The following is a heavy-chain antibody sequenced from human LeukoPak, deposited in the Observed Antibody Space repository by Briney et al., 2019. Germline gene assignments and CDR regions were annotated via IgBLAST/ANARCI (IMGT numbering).Heavy chain of an antibody. CDR1: GFIYSHYG. J-gene: IGHJ4*01. D-gene: IGHD4-11*01. CDR3: ARDAQRGFDYSNSLEY. V-gene: IGHV3-33*01. Sequence: GRSLRLSCAASGFIYSHYGMHWVRQPPGKGLEWVAVIWSDGSNRFYAGSVKGRFTISRDNSQNTLFLQMNSLRAEDTAMYYCARDAQRGFDYSNSLEYWGHGTLVTVSS. CDR2: IWSDGSNR.